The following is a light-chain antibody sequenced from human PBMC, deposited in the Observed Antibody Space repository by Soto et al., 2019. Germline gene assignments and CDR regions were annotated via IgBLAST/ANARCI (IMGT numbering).Light chain of an antibody. CDR1: QNVNRN. Sequence: EIVMTQSPATLSVSPGERAALSCRASQNVNRNLAWYQQKPGQAPRLLIYAASIRAIGIPDRISGSGSGTEFTLTISSLQSEDFAVYYCQQYNNSPRTLSLGTRVEI. V-gene: IGKV3-15*01. CDR3: QQYNNSPRT. CDR2: AAS. J-gene: IGKJ1*01.